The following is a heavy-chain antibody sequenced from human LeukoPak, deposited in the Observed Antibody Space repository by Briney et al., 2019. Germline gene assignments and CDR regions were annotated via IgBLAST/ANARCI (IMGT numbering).Heavy chain of an antibody. CDR3: AGGVLPYYFDY. Sequence: PGGSLRLSCAASGFTVNNNYRSWVRQAPGKGLEWVSVIYSGGSTFYADSVKGRLTISRDNSKNTLYLHMDSLRAEDTAVYYCAGGVLPYYFDYWGQGTLVTVSS. CDR1: GFTVNNNY. V-gene: IGHV3-66*01. J-gene: IGHJ4*02. CDR2: IYSGGST.